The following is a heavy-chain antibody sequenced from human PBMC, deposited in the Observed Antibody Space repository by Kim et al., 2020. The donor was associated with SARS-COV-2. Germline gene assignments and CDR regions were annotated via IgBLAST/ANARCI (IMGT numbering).Heavy chain of an antibody. CDR3: ARAQPKRGYYDSSGYLSGHFDY. Sequence: SETLSLTCTVSGGSISSYYWSWIRQPPGKGLEWIGYIYYSGSTNYNPSLKSRVTISVDTSKNQFSLKLSSVTAADTAVYYCARAQPKRGYYDSSGYLSGHFDYWGQGTLVTVSS. J-gene: IGHJ4*02. V-gene: IGHV4-59*08. D-gene: IGHD3-22*01. CDR1: GGSISSYY. CDR2: IYYSGST.